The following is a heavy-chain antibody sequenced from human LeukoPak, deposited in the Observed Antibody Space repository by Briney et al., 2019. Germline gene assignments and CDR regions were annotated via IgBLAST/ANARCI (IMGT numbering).Heavy chain of an antibody. Sequence: GGSLRLSSAASGFTFSGYAMSWVRQAPGQGLEWISALTDRGGDTYHADSVKGRFTISTDNSKSTLYLQMETPRVAGTAEYYNAKGSSSSRPYYFDYGGQGTLVTVSS. J-gene: IGHJ4*02. V-gene: IGHV3-23*01. CDR1: GFTFSGYA. CDR3: AKGSSSSRPYYFDY. D-gene: IGHD6-6*01. CDR2: LTDRGGDT.